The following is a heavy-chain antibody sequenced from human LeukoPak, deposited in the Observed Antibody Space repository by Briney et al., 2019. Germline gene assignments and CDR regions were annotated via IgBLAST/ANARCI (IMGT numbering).Heavy chain of an antibody. CDR1: GFSLSTSGVG. D-gene: IGHD5-12*01. CDR3: AHRPFAGYIAPYFDY. V-gene: IGHV2-5*02. CDR2: IYWDDDK. Sequence: SGPTLVKPTQTLTLTCTFSGFSLSTSGVGVGWIRQPPGKALEWLALIYWDDDKRYSPSLKSRLTITKDASKNQVVLTMTNMDPVDTATYYCAHRPFAGYIAPYFDYWGQGTLVTVSS. J-gene: IGHJ4*02.